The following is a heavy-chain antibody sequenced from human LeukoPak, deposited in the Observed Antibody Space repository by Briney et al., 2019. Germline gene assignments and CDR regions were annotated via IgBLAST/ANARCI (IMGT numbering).Heavy chain of an antibody. CDR2: ISGSNGNT. V-gene: IGHV1-18*01. CDR3: ARGHIVVVTAIPDAFDI. Sequence: GASVKVSSKASGYTFTSYGISWVRQAPGQGLEWMGWISGSNGNTNYAQKLQGRVTMTTDTSTSTAYMELSSLRSEDTAVYYCARGHIVVVTAIPDAFDIWGQGTMVTVSS. J-gene: IGHJ3*02. CDR1: GYTFTSYG. D-gene: IGHD2-21*02.